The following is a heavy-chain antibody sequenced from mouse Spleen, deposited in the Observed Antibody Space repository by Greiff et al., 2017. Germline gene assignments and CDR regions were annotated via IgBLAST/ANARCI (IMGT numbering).Heavy chain of an antibody. V-gene: IGHV2-5*01. D-gene: IGHD1-1*01. CDR2: IWRGGST. J-gene: IGHJ4*01. CDR3: AKITTVVARVDAMDY. CDR1: GFSLTSYG. Sequence: VKLVESGPGLVQPSQSLSITCTVSGFSLTSYGVHWVRQSPGKGLEWLGVIWRGGSTDYNAAFMSRLSITKDNSKSQVFFKMNSLQADDTAIYYCAKITTVVARVDAMDYWGQGTSVTVSS.